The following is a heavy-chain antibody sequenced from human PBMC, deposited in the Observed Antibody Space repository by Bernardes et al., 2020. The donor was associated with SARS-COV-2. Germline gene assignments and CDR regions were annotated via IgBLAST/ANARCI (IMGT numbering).Heavy chain of an antibody. D-gene: IGHD3-16*01. CDR3: TRDGAGVDT. J-gene: IGHJ5*02. V-gene: IGHV3-49*04. Sequence: GGSLRLSCSASEFTFHNYVINWVRQSPKKGLEWVGYIRSDIYGGATEYAVSVKGRLVFSRDESKSIAYLQMNRLKIEDTGVYYCTRDGAGVDTWGQGTPVIVSS. CDR2: IRSDIYGGAT. CDR1: EFTFHNYV.